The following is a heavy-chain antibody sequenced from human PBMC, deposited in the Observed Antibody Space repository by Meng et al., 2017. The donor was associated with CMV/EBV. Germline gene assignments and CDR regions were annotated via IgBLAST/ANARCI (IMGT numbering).Heavy chain of an antibody. CDR3: AKTSGANLVGAFDI. V-gene: IGHV3-23*01. CDR2: ISGSGGST. J-gene: IGHJ3*02. D-gene: IGHD4/OR15-4a*01. CDR1: GFTFSSYA. Sequence: GESLKISCAASGFTFSSYAMSWVRQAPGKGLEWVSAISGSGGSTYYADSVKGRFTISRDNSKNMLYLQMNSLRAEDTAVYYCAKTSGANLVGAFDIWGQGTMVTVSS.